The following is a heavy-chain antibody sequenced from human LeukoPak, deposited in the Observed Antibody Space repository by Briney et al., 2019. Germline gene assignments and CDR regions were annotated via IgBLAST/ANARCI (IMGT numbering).Heavy chain of an antibody. D-gene: IGHD3-10*01. CDR3: AKDRQGSGSSGSHYYYIMDV. CDR1: GFTFSSYV. V-gene: IGHV3-23*01. Sequence: GGSLRLSCAASGFTFSSYVMIWVRQAPGKGLGWVSVISSSGTGTDYAGSVKGRLTISRGNSKNTLYLQMNSLRAEDTAVYWCAKDRQGSGSSGSHYYYIMDVWGQGTTVTVSS. CDR2: ISSSGTGT. J-gene: IGHJ6*02.